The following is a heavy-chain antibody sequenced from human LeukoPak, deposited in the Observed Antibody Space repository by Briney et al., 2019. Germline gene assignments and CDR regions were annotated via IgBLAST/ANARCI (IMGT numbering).Heavy chain of an antibody. CDR2: IYHSGST. V-gene: IGHV4-30-2*01. D-gene: IGHD3-22*01. J-gene: IGHJ5*02. CDR1: GGSISSGGYS. Sequence: SETLSLTCAVSGGSISSGGYSWSWIRQPPGKGLEWIGYIYHSGSTYYNPSLKSRVTISVDRSKNQFSLKLSSVTAADPAVYYCARVGSSGYYQNWFDPWGQGTLVTVSS. CDR3: ARVGSSGYYQNWFDP.